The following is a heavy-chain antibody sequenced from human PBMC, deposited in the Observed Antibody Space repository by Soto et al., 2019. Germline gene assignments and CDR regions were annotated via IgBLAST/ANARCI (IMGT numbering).Heavy chain of an antibody. Sequence: GGSLRLSCAASGFTFSNAWMNWVRQAPGKGLEWVGRIKSKTDGGTTDYAAPVKGRFTISRDDSKNTLYLQMNSLKTEDTAVYYCTTDKSYDSSGYYYVAVDYWGQGTLVTVSS. D-gene: IGHD3-22*01. J-gene: IGHJ4*02. CDR2: IKSKTDGGTT. CDR1: GFTFSNAW. V-gene: IGHV3-15*07. CDR3: TTDKSYDSSGYYYVAVDY.